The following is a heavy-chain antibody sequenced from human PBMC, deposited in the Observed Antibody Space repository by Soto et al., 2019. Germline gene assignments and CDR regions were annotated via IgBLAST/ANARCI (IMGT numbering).Heavy chain of an antibody. V-gene: IGHV1-2*04. CDR3: AREARFGEVPRAYVGFDP. CDR2: INPNSGGT. Sequence: ASVKVSCKASGYTFTGYYMHWVRQAPGQGLEWMGWINPNSGGTNYAQKFQGWGTMTRDTSISTAYMELSRLRSDDTAVYYCAREARFGEVPRAYVGFDPWGQGTLVTVSS. D-gene: IGHD3-10*01. J-gene: IGHJ5*02. CDR1: GYTFTGYY.